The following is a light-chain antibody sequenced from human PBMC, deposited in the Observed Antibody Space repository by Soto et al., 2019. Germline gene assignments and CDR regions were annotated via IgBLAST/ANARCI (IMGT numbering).Light chain of an antibody. CDR3: QQYGTWIT. Sequence: EIVLTQSPGTLSLSPGDRVSLSCGASEWFSGKNLAWYQHKPGQSPRLLIYSSSNRASGVPDRFRGSASGTVFTLTITRLEPEYFPVYYCQQYGTWITLGQGTRLETK. V-gene: IGKV3-20*01. CDR1: EWFSGKN. J-gene: IGKJ5*01. CDR2: SSS.